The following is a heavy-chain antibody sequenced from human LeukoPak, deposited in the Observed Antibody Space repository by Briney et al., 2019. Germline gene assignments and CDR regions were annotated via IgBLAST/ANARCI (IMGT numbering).Heavy chain of an antibody. J-gene: IGHJ5*02. CDR1: GYTFTTYD. CDR2: MSPNNGHT. Sequence: ASVKVSCKASGYTFTTYDINWVRQATGRGLEGMGWMSPNNGHTGYAQKFQGRVTMPRDTSINTAYMELSSLTSEDTAVYYCARNPYGTGHFDPWGQGSLVTVSS. D-gene: IGHD2-8*02. V-gene: IGHV1-8*01. CDR3: ARNPYGTGHFDP.